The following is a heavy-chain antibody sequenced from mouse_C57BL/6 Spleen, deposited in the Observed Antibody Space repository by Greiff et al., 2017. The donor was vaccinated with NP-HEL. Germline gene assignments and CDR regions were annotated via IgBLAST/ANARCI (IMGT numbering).Heavy chain of an antibody. CDR2: IYPGDGDT. Sequence: QVQLQQSGPELVKPGASVKISCKASGYAFSSSWMNWVKQRPGKGLEWIGRIYPGDGDTNYNGKFKGKATLTADKSSSTAYMQLSSRTSEDSAVYCCARSRLQDFDYWGQGTTLTVSS. CDR1: GYAFSSSW. CDR3: ARSRLQDFDY. D-gene: IGHD3-2*02. V-gene: IGHV1-82*01. J-gene: IGHJ2*01.